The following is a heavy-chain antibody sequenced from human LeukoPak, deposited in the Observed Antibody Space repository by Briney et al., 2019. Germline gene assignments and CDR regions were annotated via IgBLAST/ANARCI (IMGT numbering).Heavy chain of an antibody. J-gene: IGHJ5*02. Sequence: SETLSLTCTVSGGSISSYYWSWIRQPPGKGLEWIGYIYTSGSTNYNPSLKSRVTISVDPSKNQFSLKLSSVTAADTAVYYCARSLYENWFDPWGQGTLVTVSS. CDR3: ARSLYENWFDP. CDR1: GGSISSYY. D-gene: IGHD5/OR15-5a*01. CDR2: IYTSGST. V-gene: IGHV4-4*09.